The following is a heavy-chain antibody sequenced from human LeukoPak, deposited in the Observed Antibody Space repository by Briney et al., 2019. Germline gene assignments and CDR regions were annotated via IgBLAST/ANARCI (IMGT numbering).Heavy chain of an antibody. D-gene: IGHD5-12*01. Sequence: SETLSLTCAVYGGSFSGYYWSWIRQPPGKGLEWIGEINHSGSTNYNPSLKSRVTISVDTSKNQFSLKLSSVTAADTAVYYCASLRFRFRLRSYDNWFDPWGQGTLVTVSS. CDR2: INHSGST. V-gene: IGHV4-34*01. J-gene: IGHJ5*02. CDR3: ASLRFRFRLRSYDNWFDP. CDR1: GGSFSGYY.